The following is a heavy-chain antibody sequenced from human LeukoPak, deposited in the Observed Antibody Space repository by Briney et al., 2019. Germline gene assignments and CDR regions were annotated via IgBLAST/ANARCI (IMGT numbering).Heavy chain of an antibody. CDR2: IYYSGST. CDR1: GGSISSYY. CDR3: ARADGFLISSTSCLFDP. D-gene: IGHD2-2*01. V-gene: IGHV4-59*01. J-gene: IGHJ5*02. Sequence: SETLSLTCTVSGGSISSYYWSWIRQPPGKGLEWIGYIYYSGSTNYNPSLKSRVTISVDTSKNQFSLKLSSVTAADTAVYYCARADGFLISSTSCLFDPWGQGTLVTVSS.